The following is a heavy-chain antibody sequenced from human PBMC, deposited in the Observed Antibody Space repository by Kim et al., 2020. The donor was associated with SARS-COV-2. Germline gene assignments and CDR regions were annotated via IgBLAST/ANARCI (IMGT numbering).Heavy chain of an antibody. CDR1: GGTFSSYT. D-gene: IGHD6-13*01. J-gene: IGHJ5*02. CDR2: FIPILGIA. V-gene: IGHV1-69*04. Sequence: SVKVSCKASGGTFSSYTISWVRQAPGQGLEWMGRFIPILGIAKYVQKFQGRVTITADKSTSTAYMELSSLRSEDTAVYYCARDDDREQRLVGWFDPGGQENLITVSS. CDR3: ARDDDREQRLVGWFDP.